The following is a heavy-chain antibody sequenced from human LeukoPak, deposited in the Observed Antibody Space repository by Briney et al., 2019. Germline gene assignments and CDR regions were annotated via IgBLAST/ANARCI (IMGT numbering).Heavy chain of an antibody. V-gene: IGHV5-51*01. CDR3: ARLVVGASKREFDY. J-gene: IGHJ4*02. Sequence: GESLQISCKGSGYSLTSYWMGWVRQMTGKGLGWMGIIYPGDSDTRYSPSFQGQVTISADKSISTAYLQWSSLKASGTAMYYCARLVVGASKREFDYWGQGTLVTVSS. CDR2: IYPGDSDT. D-gene: IGHD1-26*01. CDR1: GYSLTSYW.